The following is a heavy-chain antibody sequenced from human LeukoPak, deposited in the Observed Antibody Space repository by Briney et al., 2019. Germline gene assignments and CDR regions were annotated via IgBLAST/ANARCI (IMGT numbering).Heavy chain of an antibody. CDR1: TSR. CDR2: IGSYGGDT. Sequence: ASVKVSCKATSRISWVRQAPGPGLEWMGWIGSYGGDTYYAQKFQGRVTVTTDTSTSTVYMELRGLRSDDTAVYYCARDLWNFYDDSGYYRDFDSWGQGTLVTVSS. J-gene: IGHJ5*01. CDR3: ARDLWNFYDDSGYYRDFDS. V-gene: IGHV1-18*01. D-gene: IGHD3-22*01.